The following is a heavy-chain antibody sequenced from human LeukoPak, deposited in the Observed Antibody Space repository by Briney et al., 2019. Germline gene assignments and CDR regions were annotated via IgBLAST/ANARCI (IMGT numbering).Heavy chain of an antibody. CDR3: ARPRTAISGAYYYYYMDV. Sequence: KPSETLSLTCTVSGGSISSYYWSWIRQPPGKGLEWIGYVYNSGSTNYNPSLTSRVTISVDTSKNQFSLNLSSVTAADTAVYYCARPRTAISGAYYYYYMDVWGKGTTVTVSS. CDR1: GGSISSYY. V-gene: IGHV4-59*08. CDR2: VYNSGST. D-gene: IGHD5-18*01. J-gene: IGHJ6*03.